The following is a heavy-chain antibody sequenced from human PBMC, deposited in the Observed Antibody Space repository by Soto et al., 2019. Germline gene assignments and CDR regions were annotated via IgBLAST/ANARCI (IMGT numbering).Heavy chain of an antibody. CDR1: GGSFSGYY. J-gene: IGHJ4*02. Sequence: SETLSLTCAVYGGSFSGYYWSWIRQPPGKGLEWIGEINHSGSTNYNPSLKSRVTISVDTSKNQFSLKLSSVTAADTAVYYCARWELLNYYFDYWGQGTLVTVSS. V-gene: IGHV4-34*01. CDR2: INHSGST. CDR3: ARWELLNYYFDY. D-gene: IGHD1-26*01.